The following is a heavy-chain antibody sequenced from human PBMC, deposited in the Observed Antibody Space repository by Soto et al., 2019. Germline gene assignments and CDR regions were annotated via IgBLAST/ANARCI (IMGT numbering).Heavy chain of an antibody. CDR1: GYPFTDCF. J-gene: IGHJ4*02. V-gene: IGHV1-46*01. CDR3: ARELYSCGGDCPYYMDY. Sequence: ASVKVSCKTSGYPFTDCFIHWVRQAPGQGLEWMGIISLYHHSTSYAQKFQGRLTVTADTSTTTVYMDLSSLTSEDSAVYWCARELYSCGGDCPYYMDYWGQGTLGTVSS. CDR2: ISLYHHST. D-gene: IGHD2-21*02.